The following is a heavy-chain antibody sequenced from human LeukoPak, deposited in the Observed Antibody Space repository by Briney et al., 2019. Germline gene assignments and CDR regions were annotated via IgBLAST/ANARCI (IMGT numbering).Heavy chain of an antibody. CDR3: AKDDGAVTDY. J-gene: IGHJ4*02. D-gene: IGHD6-19*01. CDR1: GFTVNSNY. Sequence: GGSLRLSCAASGFTVNSNYMNWVRQAPGKGLEWVSIIYSGGSTYYADSVKGRFTISRDNSKNTAYLQMNILRLEDTAVYYCAKDDGAVTDYWGQGALVTVSS. V-gene: IGHV3-53*05. CDR2: IYSGGST.